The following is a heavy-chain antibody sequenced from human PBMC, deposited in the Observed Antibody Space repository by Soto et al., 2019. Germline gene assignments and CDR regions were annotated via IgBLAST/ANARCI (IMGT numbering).Heavy chain of an antibody. CDR2: ISYDGSNK. V-gene: IGHV3-30*18. Sequence: QVQLVESGGGVVQPGRSLRLSCAASGFTFSSCGMHWVRQAPGKGLEWVAVISYDGSNKYYADSVKGRFTISRDNSKNTLYLQMNSLRAEDTAVYYCANAPAIVLVPAALGGDYWGQGTLVTVSS. CDR3: ANAPAIVLVPAALGGDY. CDR1: GFTFSSCG. J-gene: IGHJ4*02. D-gene: IGHD2-2*01.